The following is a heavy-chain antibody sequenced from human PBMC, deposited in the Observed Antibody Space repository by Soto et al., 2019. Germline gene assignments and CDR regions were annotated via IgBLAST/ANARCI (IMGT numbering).Heavy chain of an antibody. Sequence: QVQLEKSGDEVKKPGASVKVSCKASGYIFVNYGIAWVRQAPGQGLEWLGWISPYTRNTYYATKVQGRLTLTTDTSTSTAFMDLGSLTSADTAVYYCAMVDLYVTPTPQDVWGQGTTVTVSS. D-gene: IGHD3-16*01. J-gene: IGHJ6*02. CDR2: ISPYTRNT. V-gene: IGHV1-18*01. CDR3: AMVDLYVTPTPQDV. CDR1: GYIFVNYG.